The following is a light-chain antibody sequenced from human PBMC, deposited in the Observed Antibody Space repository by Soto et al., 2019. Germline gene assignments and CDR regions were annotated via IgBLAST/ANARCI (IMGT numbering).Light chain of an antibody. Sequence: EIVMTQSPATLYVSPGERATLSCRASQSVSSNLAWYQQKPGQAPRLLIYGASTRATGIPARFSGSGSGTEFTLTISSLQSEDFAVYYCQQYNNWGTFGQGTKVEIK. CDR2: GAS. CDR3: QQYNNWGT. V-gene: IGKV3-15*01. J-gene: IGKJ1*01. CDR1: QSVSSN.